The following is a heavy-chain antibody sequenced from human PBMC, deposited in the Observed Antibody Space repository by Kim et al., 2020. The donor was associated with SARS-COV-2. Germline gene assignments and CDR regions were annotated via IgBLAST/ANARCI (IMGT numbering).Heavy chain of an antibody. CDR3: ATYCSCASCSDYYGMGV. J-gene: IGHJ6*01. CDR2: IYYTGST. CDR1: GASVNSDNYY. Sequence: SETLSLTCGVSGASVNSDNYYWSWVRQSPGRGLEWIGNIYYTGSTNYNPSLKSRLTISVDTSKNQFSLRLSSVTAADTAVYYCATYCSCASCSDYYGMGV. V-gene: IGHV4-61*01. D-gene: IGHD2-2*01.